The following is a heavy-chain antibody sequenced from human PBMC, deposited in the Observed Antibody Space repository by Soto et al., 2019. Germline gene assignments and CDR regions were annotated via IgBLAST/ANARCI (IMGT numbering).Heavy chain of an antibody. CDR1: GYSFTSYW. CDR2: IYPGDSNT. V-gene: IGHV5-51*01. J-gene: IGHJ6*02. Sequence: PGESLKISCKGSGYSFTSYWIGWVRQMPGKGLEWMGIIYPGDSNTRYSPSLQGQVTISVDKSISTAYLQWSSLKATDTAVYYCAVKGEQQLVYYYYGMDVWGQGTTVTVSS. CDR3: AVKGEQQLVYYYYGMDV. D-gene: IGHD6-13*01.